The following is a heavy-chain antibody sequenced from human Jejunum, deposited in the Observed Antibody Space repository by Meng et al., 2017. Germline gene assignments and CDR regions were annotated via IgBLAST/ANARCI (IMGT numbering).Heavy chain of an antibody. J-gene: IGHJ4*02. Sequence: SGPTLVKPTQTLTLTCTFSSALRVSWIRQPPGKALEWLARIDWNDDTFYSTSQKTRLTISRGTSRNQVVLTMTNIDPVDTATYYCARSLDSYGDFFDSWGQGLLVTVSS. CDR1: SALR. D-gene: IGHD4-17*01. CDR3: ARSLDSYGDFFDS. V-gene: IGHV2-70*04. CDR2: IDWNDDT.